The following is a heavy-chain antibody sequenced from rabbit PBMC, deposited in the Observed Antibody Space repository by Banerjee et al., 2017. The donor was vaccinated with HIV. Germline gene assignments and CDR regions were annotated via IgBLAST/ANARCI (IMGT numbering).Heavy chain of an antibody. CDR3: ARHETGTSGWNFAL. Sequence: QEQLVESGGGLVKPEGSLTLTCKASGIDFSSYWMCWVRQAPGKGLEWIGCIDSSSITWYASWAKGRFTISKTSSTTVTLQMTSLTAADTATYFCARHETGTSGWNFALWGQGTLVTVS. V-gene: IGHV1S45*01. CDR2: IDSSSIT. D-gene: IGHD1-1*01. J-gene: IGHJ3*01. CDR1: GIDFSSYW.